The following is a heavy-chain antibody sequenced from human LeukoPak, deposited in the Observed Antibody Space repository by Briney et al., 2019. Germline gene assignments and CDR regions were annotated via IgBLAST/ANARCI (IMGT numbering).Heavy chain of an antibody. Sequence: PGGSLRLSCAVSGFPFSDAWMSWVRQAPGKGVEWVGRIESKTDSGTTEYAAPVKGRSTISRDDSKNTLYLQMNSLKTEDTAVYYCTRDEGDDYFDNWGQGTLVTVSS. CDR2: IESKTDSGTT. D-gene: IGHD3-16*01. J-gene: IGHJ4*02. CDR1: GFPFSDAW. V-gene: IGHV3-15*04. CDR3: TRDEGDDYFDN.